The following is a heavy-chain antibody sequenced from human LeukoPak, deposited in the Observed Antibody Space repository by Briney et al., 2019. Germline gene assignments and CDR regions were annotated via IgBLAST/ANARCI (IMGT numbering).Heavy chain of an antibody. V-gene: IGHV1-2*02. CDR2: INPNSGGT. D-gene: IGHD5-12*01. CDR3: ARDINGYDPDY. Sequence: GASVTVSCTASGYTFTGYYMHWVRQAPGQGLEWMGWINPNSGGTNYAQKFQGRVTMTRDTSISTAYMELSRLRSDDTAVYYCARDINGYDPDYGGQGTLVTVSA. CDR1: GYTFTGYY. J-gene: IGHJ4*02.